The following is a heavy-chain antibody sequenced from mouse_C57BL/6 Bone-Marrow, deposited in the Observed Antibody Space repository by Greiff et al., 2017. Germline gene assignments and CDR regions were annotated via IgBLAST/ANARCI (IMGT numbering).Heavy chain of an antibody. D-gene: IGHD1-1*01. Sequence: QVQLKQSGPGLVQPSQSLSITCTVSGFSLTSYGVHWVRQSPGKGLEWLGVIWSGGSTDYNAAFISRLSISKDNPKSQVFFKMNSLQADDTAIYYCARKGYGSSCWYFDVWGTGTTGTGSS. CDR3: ARKGYGSSCWYFDV. V-gene: IGHV2-2*01. J-gene: IGHJ1*03. CDR2: IWSGGST. CDR1: GFSLTSYG.